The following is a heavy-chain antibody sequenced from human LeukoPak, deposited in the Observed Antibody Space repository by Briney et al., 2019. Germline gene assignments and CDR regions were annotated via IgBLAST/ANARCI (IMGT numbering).Heavy chain of an antibody. V-gene: IGHV3-21*01. CDR2: ISSSSSYI. CDR3: ARVRSEGPTTSSNYIAVASSKYYFDY. Sequence: SGGSLRLSCAASGFTFSSYSMNWVRQAPGKGLEWVSSISSSSSYIYYADSVKGRFTISRDNAKNSLYLQMNSLRAEDTAVYYCARVRSEGPTTSSNYIAVASSKYYFDYWGQGTLVTVSS. CDR1: GFTFSSYS. D-gene: IGHD6-19*01. J-gene: IGHJ4*02.